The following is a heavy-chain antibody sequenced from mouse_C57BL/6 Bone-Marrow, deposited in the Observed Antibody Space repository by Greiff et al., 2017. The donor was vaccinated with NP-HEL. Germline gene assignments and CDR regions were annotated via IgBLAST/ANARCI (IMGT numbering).Heavy chain of an antibody. CDR1: GYAFSSSW. V-gene: IGHV1-82*01. CDR2: IYPGDGDT. J-gene: IGHJ3*01. D-gene: IGHD1-1*01. CDR3: ARETHYYGSSFAY. Sequence: VQLQQSGPELVKPGASVKISCKASGYAFSSSWMNWVKQRPGKGLEWIGRIYPGDGDTNYNGKFKGKATLTADKSSSTAYMQLSSLTSEDSAVYFCARETHYYGSSFAYWGQGTLVTVSA.